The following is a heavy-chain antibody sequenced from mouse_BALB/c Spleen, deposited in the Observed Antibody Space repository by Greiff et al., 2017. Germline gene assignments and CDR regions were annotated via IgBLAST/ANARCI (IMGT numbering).Heavy chain of an antibody. CDR2: IYPGDGST. Sequence: QVQLKESGPELVKPGASVKISCKASGYTFTSYDINWVKQRPGQGLEWVGWIYPGDGSTKYNEKFKGKTTLTADNSSSTAYMQLSSLTSENSAVYYCARGSQFYAMDYWGQGTSVTVSS. CDR1: GYTFTSYD. J-gene: IGHJ4*01. V-gene: IGHV1S56*01. CDR3: ARGSQFYAMDY.